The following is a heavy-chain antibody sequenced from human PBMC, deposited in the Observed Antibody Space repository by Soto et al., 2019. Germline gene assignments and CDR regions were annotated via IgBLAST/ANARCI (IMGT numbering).Heavy chain of an antibody. J-gene: IGHJ6*02. D-gene: IGHD3-10*01. CDR2: IGSAGDS. CDR1: GYTFRSYD. CDR3: ARGSKGTYGMDV. V-gene: IGHV3-13*01. Sequence: GGSLRLSCAASGYTFRSYDMHWVRQVTGKGLEWVSVIGSAGDSNYAPSVKGRFTISRENAKNSLYPQMSSLRAGDTAVYYCARGSKGTYGMDVWGQGTTVTVSS.